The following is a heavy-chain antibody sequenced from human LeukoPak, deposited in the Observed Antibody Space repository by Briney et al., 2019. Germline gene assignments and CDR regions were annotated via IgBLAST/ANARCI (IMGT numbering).Heavy chain of an antibody. CDR2: ISGSGDST. CDR1: GFTFSSYA. CDR3: ASREGEFDY. J-gene: IGHJ4*02. V-gene: IGHV3-23*01. Sequence: PGGSLRLSCAASGFTFSSYAMSWVRQAPGKGLEWVSAISGSGDSTYSTDSVKGRFTISRDNSKNTLYLQMNSLRAEDTAVYYCASREGEFDYWGQGTLVTVSS.